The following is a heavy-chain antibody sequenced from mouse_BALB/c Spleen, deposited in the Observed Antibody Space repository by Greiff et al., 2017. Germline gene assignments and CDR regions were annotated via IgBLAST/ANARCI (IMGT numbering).Heavy chain of an antibody. Sequence: EVQGVESGGGLVQPGGSLKLSCAASGFTFSSYTMSWVRQSPEKRLEWVAYISNGGGSTYYPDTVKGRFTISRDNAKNTLYLQMSSLKSEDTAMYYCARPSYYYGSSYGFAYWGQGTLVTVSA. D-gene: IGHD1-1*01. CDR3: ARPSYYYGSSYGFAY. J-gene: IGHJ3*01. CDR2: ISNGGGST. V-gene: IGHV5-12-2*01. CDR1: GFTFSSYT.